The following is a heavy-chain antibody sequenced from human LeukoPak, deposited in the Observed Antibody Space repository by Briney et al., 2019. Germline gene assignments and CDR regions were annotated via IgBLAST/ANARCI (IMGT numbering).Heavy chain of an antibody. CDR2: INGDGGST. D-gene: IGHD2-2*01. J-gene: IGHJ4*02. V-gene: IGHV3-23*01. Sequence: PGWSLRLSCAASGFTFSTYAMSWVRQAPGQGLEWVSSINGDGGSTYYAESVKGRFTVSRDNSKNTLYLQMDSLRAEDTAVYYCAKRPDCSTTNCFRFEYWGQGTLVTVSS. CDR1: GFTFSTYA. CDR3: AKRPDCSTTNCFRFEY.